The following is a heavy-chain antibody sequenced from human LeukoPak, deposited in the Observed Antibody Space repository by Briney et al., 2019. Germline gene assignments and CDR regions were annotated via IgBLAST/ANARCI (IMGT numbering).Heavy chain of an antibody. CDR2: IYYSGST. D-gene: IGHD3-22*01. J-gene: IGHJ3*02. CDR3: ARATYYYDSSGFSDI. Sequence: SETLSLTCTVSGGSISSYYWSWIRQPPGKGLEWIGYIYYSGSTYYNPSLKSRVTISVDTSKNQFSLKLSSVTAADTAVYYCARATYYYDSSGFSDIWGQGTMVTVSS. CDR1: GGSISSYY. V-gene: IGHV4-59*12.